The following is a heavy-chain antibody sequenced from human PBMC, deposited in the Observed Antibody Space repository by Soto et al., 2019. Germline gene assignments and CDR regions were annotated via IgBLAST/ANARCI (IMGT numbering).Heavy chain of an antibody. CDR1: GYTFTNFF. D-gene: IGHD5-12*01. CDR3: ARANSGDDDEFDY. CDR2: VNPKNGDT. Sequence: ASVKVSCKASGYTFTNFFIHWVRQAPGQGLEWMGWVNPKNGDTDYAERFQGRVTMTRDTSTTSAYLDLTRLRSDDTATYFCARANSGDDDEFDYWGQGTPVTVSS. V-gene: IGHV1-2*02. J-gene: IGHJ4*02.